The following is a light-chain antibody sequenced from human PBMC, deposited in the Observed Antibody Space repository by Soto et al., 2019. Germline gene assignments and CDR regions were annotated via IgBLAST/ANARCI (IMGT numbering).Light chain of an antibody. J-gene: IGKJ1*01. CDR3: QQYNYNWP. Sequence: DIQMTQSPSTLSASVGDRVTITCRASQSISSWLAWYQQKPGTAPKLLIYKASTLQSGVPSRFSGSGSGTEFTLTISSLQSDDSATYYCQQYNYNWPFCQGPNLDIK. V-gene: IGKV1-5*03. CDR1: QSISSW. CDR2: KAS.